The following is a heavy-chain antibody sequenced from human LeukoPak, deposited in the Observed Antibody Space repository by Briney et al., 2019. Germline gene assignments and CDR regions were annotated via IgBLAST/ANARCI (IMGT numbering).Heavy chain of an antibody. CDR1: GGSISSSSYY. V-gene: IGHV4-39*01. D-gene: IGHD1-26*01. J-gene: IGHJ4*02. CDR3: ARHLLYRPLDY. CDR2: ISYSGST. Sequence: SETLSLTCTVAGGSISSSSYYWGWIRQPPGKGLEWIGSISYSGSTYYNPSLKSRVTISVDTSKNQFSLKLSSVTAADTAVYYCARHLLYRPLDYWGQGTLVTVSS.